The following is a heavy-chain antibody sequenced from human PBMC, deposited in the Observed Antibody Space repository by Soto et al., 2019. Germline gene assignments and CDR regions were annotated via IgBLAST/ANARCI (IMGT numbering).Heavy chain of an antibody. D-gene: IGHD3-3*01. J-gene: IGHJ2*01. Sequence: QITLKESGTKLVNPTQTLTLTCTVSGFSLSTSVVGVGWVRQPPGKALEWLTLIYWDDDKRNSPSLKSRLNITKDTCKNQVVFTMTNRNPMDTATYYCVHQEWNNNTYYFDLWGRGTLVTVSS. CDR2: IYWDDDK. CDR1: GFSLSTSVVG. CDR3: VHQEWNNNTYYFDL. V-gene: IGHV2-5*02.